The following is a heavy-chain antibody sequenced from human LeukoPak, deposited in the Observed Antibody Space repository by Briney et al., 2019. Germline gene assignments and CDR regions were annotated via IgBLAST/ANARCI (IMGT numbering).Heavy chain of an antibody. Sequence: SVKVSCKASGGTFSSYAISWVRQAPGQGLEWMGRIIPILGIANYAQKFQGRVTITADKSTSTAYMELSSLRSEDTAVYYCAREAVLGWYFIWGQGTLVTVSS. CDR1: GGTFSSYA. CDR3: AREAVLGWYFI. CDR2: IIPILGIA. V-gene: IGHV1-69*04. D-gene: IGHD6-19*01. J-gene: IGHJ4*02.